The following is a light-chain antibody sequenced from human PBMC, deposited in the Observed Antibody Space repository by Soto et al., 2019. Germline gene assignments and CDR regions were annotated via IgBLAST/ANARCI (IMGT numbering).Light chain of an antibody. V-gene: IGKV3-20*01. CDR3: QQYDSSPWT. CDR1: QSVSSSY. Sequence: EIVLTQSPGTLSLSPGERATLSCRASQSVSSSYLAWYQQKPGQAPRLLIYGASSRATGIPDRFSGSGSGTDFTRTISRLEPEDFAAEDGQQYDSSPWTVGQGTKVEIK. J-gene: IGKJ1*01. CDR2: GAS.